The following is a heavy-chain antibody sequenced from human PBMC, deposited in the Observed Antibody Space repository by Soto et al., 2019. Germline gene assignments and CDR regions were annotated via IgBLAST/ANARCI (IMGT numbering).Heavy chain of an antibody. V-gene: IGHV4-30-4*01. CDR2: IYYSGTT. CDR1: GDSISSGDYL. J-gene: IGHJ5*02. CDR3: ARDHNYMESYNWFDP. Sequence: QVQLQESGPGMVKPSQTLSLTCTVSGDSISSGDYLWSWIRQPPGKGLEWIGHIYYSGTTYSNPSLKSRLTISVDTSKNQFSLKLSSVTAADTAVYYCARDHNYMESYNWFDPWGQGTLVTVSS. D-gene: IGHD1-20*01.